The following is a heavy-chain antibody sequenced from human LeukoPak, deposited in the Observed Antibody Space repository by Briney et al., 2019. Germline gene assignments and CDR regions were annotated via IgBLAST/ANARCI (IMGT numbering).Heavy chain of an antibody. Sequence: GRSLRLSCAASGFTFSSYSMNWVRQAPGEGLEWVSSISSSSSYIYYADSVKGRFTISRDNAKNSLYLQMNSLRAEDTAVYYCARSPTVAVVADRHYYYYGMDVWGKGTTVTVSS. CDR1: GFTFSSYS. CDR3: ARSPTVAVVADRHYYYYGMDV. J-gene: IGHJ6*04. D-gene: IGHD2-15*01. CDR2: ISSSSSYI. V-gene: IGHV3-21*01.